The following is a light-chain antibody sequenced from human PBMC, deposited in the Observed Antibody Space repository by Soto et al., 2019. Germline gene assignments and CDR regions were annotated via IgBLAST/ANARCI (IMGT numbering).Light chain of an antibody. CDR1: SSNIGAGYD. CDR2: GNS. Sequence: QSVLTQPPSVSGAPGQRVTISCTGSSSNIGAGYDVHWYQHLPGTAPKLLIYGNSNRPSGVPDRFSGSKSGTSASLAITGLQAEDEADYYCWSYYSSLSGSRVFGTGTKLTVL. CDR3: WSYYSSLSGSRV. V-gene: IGLV1-40*01. J-gene: IGLJ1*01.